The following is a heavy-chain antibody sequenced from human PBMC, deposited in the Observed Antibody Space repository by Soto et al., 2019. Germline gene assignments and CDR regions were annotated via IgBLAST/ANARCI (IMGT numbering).Heavy chain of an antibody. D-gene: IGHD4-17*01. Sequence: QDQLVQSGAEVKKPGSSVKVSCKASGGTFSSHTFSWVRQAPGQGLEWMGRIIPALGTATYAQKFQGRVTITAEESATTVYMELNSLRSEDTAVYYCARPDFGDYWYFDLWGRGTLVTVSS. CDR2: IIPALGTA. CDR1: GGTFSSHT. J-gene: IGHJ2*01. V-gene: IGHV1-69*08. CDR3: ARPDFGDYWYFDL.